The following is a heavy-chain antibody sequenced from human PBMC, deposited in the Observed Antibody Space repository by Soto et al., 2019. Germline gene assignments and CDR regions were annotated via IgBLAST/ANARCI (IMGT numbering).Heavy chain of an antibody. J-gene: IGHJ4*02. Sequence: GGSLRLSCAASGFKFSNYAMSWVRQAPGKGLEWVSLISATGGGTYYADSAKGRFTISRDNSHNTLYLQVHSLTAEDTAVYYCAKDRRAGGNSAFYFDFWGQGAQVTVSS. CDR3: AKDRRAGGNSAFYFDF. CDR2: ISATGGGT. CDR1: GFKFSNYA. V-gene: IGHV3-23*01. D-gene: IGHD3-16*01.